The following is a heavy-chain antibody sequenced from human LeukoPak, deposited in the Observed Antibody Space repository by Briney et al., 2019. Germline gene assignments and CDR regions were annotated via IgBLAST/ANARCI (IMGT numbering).Heavy chain of an antibody. J-gene: IGHJ5*02. V-gene: IGHV1-8*03. CDR1: GYTFTSDD. Sequence: PSVKVSCKASGYTFTSDDINWVRQATGQGLEWMGWMNPNSGNTGYAQKFQGRVTITRNTSISTAYMELSSLRSEDTAVYYCARAPRITMVRGVIYWFDPWGQGTLVTVSS. D-gene: IGHD3-10*01. CDR2: MNPNSGNT. CDR3: ARAPRITMVRGVIYWFDP.